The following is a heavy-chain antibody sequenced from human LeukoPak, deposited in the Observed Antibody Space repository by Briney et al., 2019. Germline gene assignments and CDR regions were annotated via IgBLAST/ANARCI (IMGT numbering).Heavy chain of an antibody. CDR3: ARGGPVGTIMLDS. J-gene: IGHJ5*01. V-gene: IGHV4-59*01. CDR2: IYYSGST. D-gene: IGHD5-12*01. CDR1: GGSISSYY. Sequence: SETLSLTCTVSGGSISSYYWSWIRQPPGKGLEWIGYIYYSGSTNYNPSLKSRVTISVNTSKNQFSLKLSSVTAADTAVYYCARGGPVGTIMLDSWGQGTLVTVSS.